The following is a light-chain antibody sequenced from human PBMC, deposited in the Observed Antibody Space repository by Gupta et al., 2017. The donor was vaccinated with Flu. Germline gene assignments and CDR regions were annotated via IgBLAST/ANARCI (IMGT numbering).Light chain of an antibody. CDR1: QSVTSTY. V-gene: IGKV3-20*01. CDR2: DAS. CDR3: QQYGSSSGLT. J-gene: IGKJ4*01. Sequence: SAPLSCRASQSVTSTYLAWYQQRPGQSPRLLIYDASTRATGIPDRFSGSGSGTDFTLTISRLESEDFGLYYCQQYGSSSGLTFGGGTKVEI.